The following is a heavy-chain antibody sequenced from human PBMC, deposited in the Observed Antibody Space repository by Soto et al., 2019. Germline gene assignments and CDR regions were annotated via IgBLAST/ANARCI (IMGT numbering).Heavy chain of an antibody. CDR3: ARAGLEGSGSYIWFDP. CDR1: GGTFSSYT. CDR2: IIPILGIA. Sequence: ASVKVSCKASGGTFSSYTISWVRQAPGQGLEWMGRIIPILGIANYAQKFQGRVTITADKSTSTAYMELSSLRSEDTAVYYCARAGLEGSGSYIWFDPWGQGTLVTVSS. V-gene: IGHV1-69*02. J-gene: IGHJ5*02. D-gene: IGHD3-10*01.